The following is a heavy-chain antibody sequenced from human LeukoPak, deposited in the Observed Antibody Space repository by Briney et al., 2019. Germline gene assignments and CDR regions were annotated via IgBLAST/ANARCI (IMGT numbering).Heavy chain of an antibody. Sequence: SETLSLTCTVSGGSISSYYWSWIRQPPGKGLEWIGYIYYSGSTNYNPSLKSRVSMSVDTSKNQFSLKLSSVTAADTAVYYCARVVVTIFGVANAFDIWGQGTMVTVSS. CDR1: GGSISSYY. J-gene: IGHJ3*02. D-gene: IGHD3-3*01. CDR2: IYYSGST. CDR3: ARVVVTIFGVANAFDI. V-gene: IGHV4-59*08.